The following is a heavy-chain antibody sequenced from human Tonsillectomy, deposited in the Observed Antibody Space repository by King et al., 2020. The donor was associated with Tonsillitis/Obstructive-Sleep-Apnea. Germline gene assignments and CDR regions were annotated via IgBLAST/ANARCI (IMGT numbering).Heavy chain of an antibody. Sequence: VQLVESGGDLVQPGRSLRLSCTASGFIFGDYGMSWVRQAPGKGLEWVAFIKSKTYGGTTHYGASVEGRFTISRDDTKSIAYLQMNSLKTEDTGVYYCPRDPVIAARYHGVTVWGKGTTVTVSS. CDR1: GFIFGDYG. CDR3: PRDPVIAARYHGVTV. D-gene: IGHD6-25*01. CDR2: IKSKTYGGTT. V-gene: IGHV3-49*04. J-gene: IGHJ6*03.